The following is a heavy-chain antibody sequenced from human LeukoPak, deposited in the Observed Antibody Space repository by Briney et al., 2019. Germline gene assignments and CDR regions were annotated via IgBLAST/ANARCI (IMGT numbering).Heavy chain of an antibody. D-gene: IGHD2-21*02. CDR1: GFTFSPYA. Sequence: GGSLRLSCAASGFTFSPYAMGWVRQAPGKGLEWVSVISGGGGSVAYYADSVKGRFAISRDGSMNTVYLQVNSLRAEDTAVYYCVRGGGVVTVIDYWGQGTLVTVSS. V-gene: IGHV3-23*01. CDR3: VRGGGVVTVIDY. CDR2: ISGGGGSVA. J-gene: IGHJ4*02.